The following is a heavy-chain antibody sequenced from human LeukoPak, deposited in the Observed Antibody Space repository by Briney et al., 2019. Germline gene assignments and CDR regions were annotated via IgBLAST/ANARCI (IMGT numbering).Heavy chain of an antibody. D-gene: IGHD3-16*02. V-gene: IGHV4-34*01. CDR3: ARASYDYVWGSYRSNFGY. CDR1: GGSFSGYY. J-gene: IGHJ4*02. Sequence: SETLSLTCAVYGGSFSGYYWSWIRQPPGKGLEWIGEINHSGSTNYNPSLKSRVTISVDASKNQFSLKLSSVTAADTAVYYCARASYDYVWGSYRSNFGYWGQGTLVTVSS. CDR2: INHSGST.